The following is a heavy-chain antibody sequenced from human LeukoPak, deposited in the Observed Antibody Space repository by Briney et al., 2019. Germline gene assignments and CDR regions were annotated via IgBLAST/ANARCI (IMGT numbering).Heavy chain of an antibody. V-gene: IGHV4-59*01. D-gene: IGHD2-21*01. J-gene: IGHJ4*02. CDR3: ARGKGEGDSGLGTEQDY. Sequence: PSETLSLTCTVSGASISNYYWSWSRQPPGKGLEWIGYIYYSGSTNYNPSLKSRVTISVDTSKNQFSLKLSSVTAADTAVYYCARGKGEGDSGLGTEQDYWGQGTLVTVSS. CDR1: GASISNYY. CDR2: IYYSGST.